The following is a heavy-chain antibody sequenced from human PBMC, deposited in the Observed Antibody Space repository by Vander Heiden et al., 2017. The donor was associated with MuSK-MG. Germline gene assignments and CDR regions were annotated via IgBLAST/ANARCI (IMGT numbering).Heavy chain of an antibody. CDR1: GCSLSSYY. J-gene: IGHJ5*02. V-gene: IGHV4-59*01. D-gene: IGHD2-21*02. CDR2: IYYSGST. Sequence: QVQLQESGPGLVKPSETLSLTCTVPGCSLSSYYWSWIRQPPGKGLEWIWYIYYSGSTNYSPSLKSRVTISVDKSKNQFSLKLSSVTAADTAVYYCARVVVVTARGWFDPWGQGTLVTVSS. CDR3: ARVVVVTARGWFDP.